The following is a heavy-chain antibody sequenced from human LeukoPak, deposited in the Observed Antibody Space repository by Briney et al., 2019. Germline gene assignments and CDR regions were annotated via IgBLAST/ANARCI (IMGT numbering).Heavy chain of an antibody. CDR2: RNT. CDR1: GGSFHNYY. D-gene: IGHD5-12*01. CDR3: ARRLNGYNVGGRDYFGMDV. V-gene: IGHV4-59*08. Sequence: SETLSLTCTVSGGSFHNYYWSWIRQPPGKGLEWIGYRNTKYNPSLKSRVTIPLNTSNNQFSLMLNSVTAADTAVYYCARRLNGYNVGGRDYFGMDVWGQGTTVTVS. J-gene: IGHJ6*02.